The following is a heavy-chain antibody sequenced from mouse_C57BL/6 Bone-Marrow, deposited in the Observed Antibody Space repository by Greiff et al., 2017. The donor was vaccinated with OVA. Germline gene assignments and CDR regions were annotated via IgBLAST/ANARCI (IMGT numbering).Heavy chain of an antibody. D-gene: IGHD2-3*01. CDR3: ARRELYDGYYDY. CDR1: GYTFTSYW. CDR2: IDPSDSYT. V-gene: IGHV1-69*01. Sequence: QVQLQQPGAELVMPGASVKLSCKASGYTFTSYWMHWVKQRPGQGLEWIGEIDPSDSYTNYNQKFKGKATLTVDKSSSTAYMQLSSRTSEDSAVYYCARRELYDGYYDYWGQGTTLTVSS. J-gene: IGHJ2*01.